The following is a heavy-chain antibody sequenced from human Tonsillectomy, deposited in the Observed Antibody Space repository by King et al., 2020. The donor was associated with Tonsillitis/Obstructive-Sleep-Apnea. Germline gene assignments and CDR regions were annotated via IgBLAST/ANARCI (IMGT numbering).Heavy chain of an antibody. D-gene: IGHD2-2*01. V-gene: IGHV3-30*01. CDR2: ISFDGSNR. CDR1: GFTFSYYA. CDR3: ARSDDIVLVPAAPPDY. J-gene: IGHJ4*02. Sequence: VQLVKSGGGVVQPGRSLRLSCAASGFTFSYYAMYWVRQAPGKGLEWVAVISFDGSNRFYADSVKGRFTISRDNSKYTLYLQMNGLRAEDTAVYYCARSDDIVLVPAAPPDYWGQGTLVTVSS.